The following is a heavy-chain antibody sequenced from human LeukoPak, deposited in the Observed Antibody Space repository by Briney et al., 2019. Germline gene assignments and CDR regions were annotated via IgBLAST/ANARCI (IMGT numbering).Heavy chain of an antibody. CDR1: GGTFSSYA. CDR3: ARDRDRATIGIITLNY. Sequence: SVKVSCKASGGTFSSYAISWVRQAPGQGLEWMGGIIPIFGTANYAQKFQGRVTITADESTSTAYMELSSLRSEDTAVYYCARDRDRATIGIITLNYWGQGTLVTVSS. CDR2: IIPIFGTA. D-gene: IGHD5-12*01. J-gene: IGHJ4*02. V-gene: IGHV1-69*13.